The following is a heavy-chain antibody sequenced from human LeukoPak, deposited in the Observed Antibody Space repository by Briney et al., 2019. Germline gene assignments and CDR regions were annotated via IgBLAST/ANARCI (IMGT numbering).Heavy chain of an antibody. Sequence: ASVKVSCKASGYTFTGYYMHWVRQAPGQGLEWMGRIDPNNGDTYYRQQFQGRVIMTRDTSISTGYMELSSLRPDDTAVYYCARDKMGSYEQWGQGTLVTVSS. CDR2: IDPNNGDT. J-gene: IGHJ4*02. CDR3: ARDKMGSYEQ. D-gene: IGHD3-10*01. V-gene: IGHV1-2*02. CDR1: GYTFTGYY.